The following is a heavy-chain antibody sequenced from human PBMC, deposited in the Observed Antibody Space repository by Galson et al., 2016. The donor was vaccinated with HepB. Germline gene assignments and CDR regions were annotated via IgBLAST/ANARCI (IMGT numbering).Heavy chain of an antibody. Sequence: SVKVSCKASGYSFTTYGLHWVRQASGQRLEWMGWINPGNGDAQYSAKFQGRVIITRDTSATTAYMEVSSLRSDDAAVYYCARCKSTRRSSWDFWGQGTTVIVSS. CDR2: INPGNGDA. CDR1: GYSFTTYG. CDR3: ARCKSTRRSSWDF. D-gene: IGHD2-15*01. J-gene: IGHJ6*02. V-gene: IGHV1-3*01.